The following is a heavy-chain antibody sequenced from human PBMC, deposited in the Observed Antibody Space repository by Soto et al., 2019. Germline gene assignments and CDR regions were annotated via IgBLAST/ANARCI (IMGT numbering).Heavy chain of an antibody. J-gene: IGHJ4*02. CDR3: AREGDYYDNTGYFDF. CDR1: GFTFSNYG. Sequence: PGGSLRLSCAASGFTFSNYGMHWVRQAPGKGLEWVAVISYGAANTYYADSVNGRFTISRDNAKNTRYLQMNSLRAEDTAVYYCAREGDYYDNTGYFDFWGQGTLVTVSS. D-gene: IGHD3-22*01. V-gene: IGHV3-30*03. CDR2: ISYGAANT.